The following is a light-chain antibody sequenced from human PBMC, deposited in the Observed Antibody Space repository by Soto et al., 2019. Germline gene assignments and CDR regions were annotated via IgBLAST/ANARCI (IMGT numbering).Light chain of an antibody. CDR3: QQDYNLRT. CDR2: GAS. Sequence: PGEIVTLSCRASQSVSSSYLIWYQQKPGQAPRLLIYGASTRATSIPARFSGSGSGTDFTLTISSLQPEDFAVYYCQQDYNLRTFGQGTKV. V-gene: IGKV3D-7*01. J-gene: IGKJ1*01. CDR1: QSVSSSY.